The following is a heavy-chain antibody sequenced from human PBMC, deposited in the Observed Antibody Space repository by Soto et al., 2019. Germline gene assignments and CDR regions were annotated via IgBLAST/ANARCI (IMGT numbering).Heavy chain of an antibody. CDR1: GFTFSDSG. Sequence: QVYLVESGGGVVQPGTPLRLSCAASGFTFSDSGMHWVRQAPGKGLEWVAFISYDGSGKFYGDSVKGRFTISRDNSKNTVYLHMRGLTPEDTAVYYCAKDRRAYYYGSGADSWGQGTLVTVAA. V-gene: IGHV3-30*18. J-gene: IGHJ4*02. CDR3: AKDRRAYYYGSGADS. CDR2: ISYDGSGK. D-gene: IGHD3-10*01.